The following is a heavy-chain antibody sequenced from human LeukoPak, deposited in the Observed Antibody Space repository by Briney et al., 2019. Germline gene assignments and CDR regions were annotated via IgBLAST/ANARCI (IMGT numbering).Heavy chain of an antibody. CDR2: IGGSGIGHST. V-gene: IGHV3-23*01. D-gene: IGHD3-22*01. J-gene: IGHJ4*02. Sequence: GGSLRLPCVGSGFTFSTHGMNWVRQAPGKGLEWVSGIGGSGIGHSTHYADSVKGRFTISRDNSKNTLYLQMNSLRAEDTAVYYCAKDLAGPYYYDSSGYYGWSWNFDYWGQGTLVTVSS. CDR3: AKDLAGPYYYDSSGYYGWSWNFDY. CDR1: GFTFSTHG.